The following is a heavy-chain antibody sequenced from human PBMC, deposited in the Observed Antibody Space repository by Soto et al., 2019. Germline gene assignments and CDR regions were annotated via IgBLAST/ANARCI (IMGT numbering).Heavy chain of an antibody. V-gene: IGHV4-30-4*01. D-gene: IGHD4-17*01. CDR2: ISYSGST. J-gene: IGHJ4*02. Sequence: SETLSLTCTVSGCSISRGNYFWSWIRQPPGKGLEWIGFISYSGSTYYSTSLKSRVTISVDTSKNQFSLKLSSVTAADTAVYYCARGKGPYGGKTFDYWGQGTLVTVS. CDR1: GCSISRGNYF. CDR3: ARGKGPYGGKTFDY.